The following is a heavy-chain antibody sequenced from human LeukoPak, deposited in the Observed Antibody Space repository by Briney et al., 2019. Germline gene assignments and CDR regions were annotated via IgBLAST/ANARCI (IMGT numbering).Heavy chain of an antibody. Sequence: GGSLRLSCAASGFTFSSYSMNWVRQAPGKGLEWVSSISSSSSYIYYADSVKGRFTISRDNAKNSLYLRMNSLRAEDTAVYYCAVLGYCTNGVCRWGQGTLVTVSS. CDR3: AVLGYCTNGVCR. J-gene: IGHJ4*02. V-gene: IGHV3-21*01. CDR1: GFTFSSYS. CDR2: ISSSSSYI. D-gene: IGHD2-8*01.